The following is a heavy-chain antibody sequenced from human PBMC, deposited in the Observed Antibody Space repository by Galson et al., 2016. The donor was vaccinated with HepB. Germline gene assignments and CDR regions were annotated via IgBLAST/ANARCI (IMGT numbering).Heavy chain of an antibody. Sequence: CAISGDSVSGTTIAWNWIRHSPSRGLEWLGRTYYRSKWYYDYAGSVKSRITINPDTSRNQFSLQLNSVTPEDTAVYYCARDGYTSGWHGAFEIWGPGTMVTGSS. CDR1: GDSVSGTTIA. CDR3: ARDGYTSGWHGAFEI. D-gene: IGHD6-19*01. CDR2: TYYRSKWYY. V-gene: IGHV6-1*01. J-gene: IGHJ3*02.